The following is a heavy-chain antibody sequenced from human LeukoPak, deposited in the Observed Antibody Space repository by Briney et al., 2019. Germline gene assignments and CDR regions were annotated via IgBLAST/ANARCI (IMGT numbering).Heavy chain of an antibody. CDR2: INPSGDST. Sequence: ASVKVSCKASGYTFTSYYMHWVRQAPGQGLEWMGIINPSGDSTSYAQTFQGRVTMTSDMSTSTDYLELSSLRSEDTAVYYCAREGFHGRELFPTFDYWGQGTLVTVSS. V-gene: IGHV1-46*01. CDR1: GYTFTSYY. J-gene: IGHJ4*02. D-gene: IGHD3-10*01. CDR3: AREGFHGRELFPTFDY.